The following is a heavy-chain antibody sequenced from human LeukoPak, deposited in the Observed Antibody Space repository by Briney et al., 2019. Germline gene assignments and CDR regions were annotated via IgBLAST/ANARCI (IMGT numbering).Heavy chain of an antibody. V-gene: IGHV3-9*01. CDR1: GFTFDDYA. D-gene: IGHD5-24*01. CDR3: ARANGYNFDY. Sequence: PGRSLRLSCAASGFTFDDYAMHWVRQAPGKGLEWVSGISWNSGSIGYADSVKGRFTISGDNAKNSLYLQMNSLRAEDTALYYCARANGYNFDYWGQGTLVTVSS. J-gene: IGHJ4*02. CDR2: ISWNSGSI.